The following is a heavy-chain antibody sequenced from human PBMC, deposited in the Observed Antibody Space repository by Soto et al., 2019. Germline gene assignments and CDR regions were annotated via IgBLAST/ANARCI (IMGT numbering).Heavy chain of an antibody. CDR3: ARKLRTMVRGVIPFYYYYYMDV. CDR1: GGTFCIYY. D-gene: IGHD3-10*01. J-gene: IGHJ6*03. Sequence: SDTTYITSAVYGGTFCIYYWSGICKQPGKGLEWIGEINHSGSTNYNPSLKSRVTISVDTSKNQFSLKLSSVTAADTAVYYCARKLRTMVRGVIPFYYYYYMDVWGKGTTVTVSS. CDR2: INHSGST. V-gene: IGHV4-34*01.